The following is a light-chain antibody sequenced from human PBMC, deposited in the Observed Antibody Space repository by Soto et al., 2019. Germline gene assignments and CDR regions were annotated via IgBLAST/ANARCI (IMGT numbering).Light chain of an antibody. J-gene: IGLJ2*01. V-gene: IGLV2-14*01. Sequence: QSVLTQPASVSGSPGQSVTISCTGTSSDVGGYNFVSWYRQLPGEAPKLIIFEVSNRPSGISSRFSGSKSGNTASLTISGLQAEDEADYYCASYTSSSTSVIFGRGTKLTVL. CDR2: EVS. CDR1: SSDVGGYNF. CDR3: ASYTSSSTSVI.